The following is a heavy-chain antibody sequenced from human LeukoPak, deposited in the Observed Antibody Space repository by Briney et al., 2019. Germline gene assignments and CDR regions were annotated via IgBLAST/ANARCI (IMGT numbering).Heavy chain of an antibody. J-gene: IGHJ6*03. D-gene: IGHD2-2*01. Sequence: SETLSLTRALSLGSLSIGVYCWRSIRQPPGTWLEWIVYIYYSGSTYYNPSLKSRVTISVDTSKNQFSLKLSSVTAADTAVYYCARAVPAAQKPYYYYYMDVWGKGTTVTVS. CDR1: LGSLSIGVYC. CDR3: ARAVPAAQKPYYYYYMDV. V-gene: IGHV4-30-4*07. CDR2: IYYSGST.